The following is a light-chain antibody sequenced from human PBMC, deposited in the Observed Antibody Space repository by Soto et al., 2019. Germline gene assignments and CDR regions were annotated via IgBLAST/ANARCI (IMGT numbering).Light chain of an antibody. Sequence: AIRMTQSPSSLSASTGDRVTITCRASQGISSYLAWYQQKPGKAPKLLIYAASTLQSGVPSRFSGSGSGTDFTLTISCLQSEDFATYYCQQYYSDPATFGPGTKVDIK. V-gene: IGKV1-8*01. J-gene: IGKJ3*01. CDR3: QQYYSDPAT. CDR2: AAS. CDR1: QGISSY.